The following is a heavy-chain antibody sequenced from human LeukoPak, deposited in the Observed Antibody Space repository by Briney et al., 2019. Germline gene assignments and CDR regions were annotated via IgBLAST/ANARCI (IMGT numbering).Heavy chain of an antibody. CDR3: ARVRFLEWTFLYFDY. D-gene: IGHD3-3*01. CDR1: GFSFSSAW. V-gene: IGHV3-7*01. CDR2: IKQDGSEK. Sequence: GGSLRLSCGASGFSFSSAWMSWVRQAPGKGLEWVANIKQDGSEKYYVDSVKGRFTISRDNAKNSLYLQMNSLRAEDTAVYYCARVRFLEWTFLYFDYWGQGTLVTVSS. J-gene: IGHJ4*02.